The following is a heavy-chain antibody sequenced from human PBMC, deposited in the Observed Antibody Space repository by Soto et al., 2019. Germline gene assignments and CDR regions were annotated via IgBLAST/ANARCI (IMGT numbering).Heavy chain of an antibody. V-gene: IGHV5-51*01. D-gene: IGHD2-2*02. J-gene: IGHJ4*02. CDR2: IYPGDSDT. CDR3: ATGGYCSSTSCYNFFDY. Sequence: PGESLKISCKGSGYSFTSYWIGWVRQMPGKGLEWMGIIYPGDSDTRYSPSFQGQVTFSADKPIGTAYLQWSSLKASDTAMYYCATGGYCSSTSCYNFFDYWGQGTPVTVSS. CDR1: GYSFTSYW.